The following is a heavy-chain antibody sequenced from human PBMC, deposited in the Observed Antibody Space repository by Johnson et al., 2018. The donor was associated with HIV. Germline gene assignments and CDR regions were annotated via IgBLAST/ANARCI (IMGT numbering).Heavy chain of an antibody. V-gene: IGHV3-7*01. CDR1: GFTFSSYW. Sequence: VQLVESGGGLVQPGGSLRLSCAASGFTFSSYWMSWVRQAPGKGLEWVANLKQDGSEKYYVDSVKGRFTISRDNAKNSLYLQMNSLRAEDTAVYYCARVGAAGVDAFDIWGQGTMVTVSS. CDR2: LKQDGSEK. J-gene: IGHJ3*02. D-gene: IGHD6-25*01. CDR3: ARVGAAGVDAFDI.